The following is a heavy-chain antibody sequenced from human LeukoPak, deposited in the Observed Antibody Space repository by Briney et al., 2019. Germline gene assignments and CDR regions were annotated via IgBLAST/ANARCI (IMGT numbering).Heavy chain of an antibody. CDR2: ISDIGSI. V-gene: IGHV4-59*12. CDR1: GGSISSYY. D-gene: IGHD2-2*01. Sequence: SETLSLTCTVSGGSISSYYWSWIRQPPGKGLEWIAYISDIGSINYNPSLKSRVTMSVDTSKNQLSLKLNSVTAADTAVYYCARERLVSEKRAFDIWGPGTMVNVSS. CDR3: ARERLVSEKRAFDI. J-gene: IGHJ3*02.